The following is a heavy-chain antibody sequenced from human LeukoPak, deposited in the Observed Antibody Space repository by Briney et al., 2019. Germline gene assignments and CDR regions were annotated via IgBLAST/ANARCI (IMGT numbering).Heavy chain of an antibody. CDR2: ISYDGSNK. Sequence: GGSLRLSCAASGFTFSSFGMHWVRQAPGKGLEWVAVISYDGSNKYYADSVKGRFTISRDNSKNTLYLQMNSLRAEDTAVYYCAKDITAIAAAGTASNYWGQGTLVTVSS. CDR3: AKDITAIAAAGTASNY. D-gene: IGHD6-13*01. J-gene: IGHJ4*02. V-gene: IGHV3-30*18. CDR1: GFTFSSFG.